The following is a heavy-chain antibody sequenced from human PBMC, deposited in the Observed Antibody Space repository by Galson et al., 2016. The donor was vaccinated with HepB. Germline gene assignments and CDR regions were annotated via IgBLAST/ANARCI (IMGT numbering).Heavy chain of an antibody. V-gene: IGHV3-23*01. D-gene: IGHD3-10*01. CDR2: ISGSGGST. CDR1: GFTFSTYG. CDR3: ARVITMVRGILKQRDYYSMDG. Sequence: SLRLSCAAPGFTFSTYGMSWVRQAPGKGLEWVSVISGSGGSTYYADSVKGRFTISRDNSKITLYLQMSSLRAEDTAVYYCARVITMVRGILKQRDYYSMDGWVQGTTVTVAS. J-gene: IGHJ6*02.